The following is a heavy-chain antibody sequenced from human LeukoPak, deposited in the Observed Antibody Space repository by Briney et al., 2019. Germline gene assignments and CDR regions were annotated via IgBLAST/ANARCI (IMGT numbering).Heavy chain of an antibody. CDR1: GGSISSYY. CDR3: ARDLVGAFDI. V-gene: IGHV4-59*01. J-gene: IGHJ3*02. CDR2: IYYSGST. D-gene: IGHD2-21*01. Sequence: TSETLSLTCTVSGGSISSYYWSWSRQPPGKGLEWIGYIYYSGSTNYNPSLKSRVTISVDTSKDQFSLKLSSVTAADTAVYYCARDLVGAFDIWGQGTMVTVSS.